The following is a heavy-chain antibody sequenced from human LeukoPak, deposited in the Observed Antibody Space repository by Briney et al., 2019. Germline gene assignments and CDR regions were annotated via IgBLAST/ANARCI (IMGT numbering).Heavy chain of an antibody. Sequence: SETLSLTCTVSGGSVSNSLYYWSWIRQPPGKGLEWIGYIYYNGDTNYNPSLKSRVIVSIGTSSNQFSLGLNSMTAADTAVYYCARVLRAASWRSYDYWGQGSLVTVSS. CDR3: ARVLRAASWRSYDY. CDR1: GGSVSNSLYY. J-gene: IGHJ4*02. CDR2: IYYNGDT. V-gene: IGHV4-61*01. D-gene: IGHD5-18*01.